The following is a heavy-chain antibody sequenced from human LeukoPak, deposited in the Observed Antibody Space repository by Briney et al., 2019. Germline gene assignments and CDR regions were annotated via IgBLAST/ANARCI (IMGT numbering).Heavy chain of an antibody. J-gene: IGHJ4*02. D-gene: IGHD4-17*01. CDR3: AKDLGPGDRPFDY. CDR2: IWYDGSNK. Sequence: GGSLRLSCAASGFTFCRYGMHWVRQAPGKGLECVAVIWYDGSNKYYADSVKGRFTISRDNSKNTLYLQMNSLRAEDTAVYYCAKDLGPGDRPFDYWGQGTLVTVSS. CDR1: GFTFCRYG. V-gene: IGHV3-33*06.